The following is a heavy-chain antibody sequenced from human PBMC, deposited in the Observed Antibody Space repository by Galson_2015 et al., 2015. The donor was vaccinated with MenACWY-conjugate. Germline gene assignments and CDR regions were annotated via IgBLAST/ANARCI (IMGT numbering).Heavy chain of an antibody. CDR2: IYSCGKT. Sequence: ATLSLPCPVSGGPITTYYWGWIRPPPGPGLEWLGSIYSCGKTYHNPALTRRVPASVDTSHNQFSLKLNSVAAADTAVYYCARDSQGAVLEYWGQGTLVTVAS. CDR1: GGPITTYY. CDR3: ARDSQGAVLEY. V-gene: IGHV4-39*07. J-gene: IGHJ4*02. D-gene: IGHD3-16*01.